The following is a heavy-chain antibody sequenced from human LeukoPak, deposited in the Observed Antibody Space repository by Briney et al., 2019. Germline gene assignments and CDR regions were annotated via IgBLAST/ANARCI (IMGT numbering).Heavy chain of an antibody. CDR1: GGSISSSNW. CDR2: IYHSGST. Sequence: SETLSLTCAVSGGSISSSNWWSWVRQPPGKGLEWIGEIYHSGSTNYNPSLKSRVTISVDKSKNQFSLKLSSVTAADTAVYYCARSFGIAVATNAFDIWGQGTMVTVSS. CDR3: ARSFGIAVATNAFDI. J-gene: IGHJ3*02. D-gene: IGHD6-19*01. V-gene: IGHV4-4*02.